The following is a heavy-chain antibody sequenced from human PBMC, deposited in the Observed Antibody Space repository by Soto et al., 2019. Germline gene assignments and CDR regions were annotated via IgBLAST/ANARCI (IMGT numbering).Heavy chain of an antibody. J-gene: IGHJ4*02. D-gene: IGHD6-19*01. V-gene: IGHV4-59*08. CDR3: AIHLASSSALYYFDY. CDR2: IYYSGST. CDR1: GGSISSYY. Sequence: ETLSLTCTVSGGSISSYYWSWIRQPPGKGLEWIGYIYYSGSTNYNPSLKSRVTISVDTSKNQFSLKLSSVTAADTAVYYCAIHLASSSALYYFDYWGQGTLVTVSS.